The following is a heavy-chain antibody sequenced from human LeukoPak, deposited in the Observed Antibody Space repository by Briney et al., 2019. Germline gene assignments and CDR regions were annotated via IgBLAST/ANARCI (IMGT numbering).Heavy chain of an antibody. V-gene: IGHV3-64*04. J-gene: IGHJ4*02. CDR2: ISSNGGSS. D-gene: IGHD3-9*01. CDR3: ARDFDTLTGYYWKSFDY. Sequence: GGSLRLSCSASGFTFSAYAMYWVRQAPGKGLEYVSGISSNGGSSFYADSVKDRFTVSRDNSKNTLYLQMYSLRAEDTAVYFCARDFDTLTGYYWKSFDYWGQGTLVTVSS. CDR1: GFTFSAYA.